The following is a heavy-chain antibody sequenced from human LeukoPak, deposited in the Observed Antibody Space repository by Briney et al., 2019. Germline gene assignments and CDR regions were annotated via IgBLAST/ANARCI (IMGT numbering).Heavy chain of an antibody. CDR3: ARDQDYYDSSGYRYYFDY. V-gene: IGHV3-21*01. CDR2: ISSSSSYI. Sequence: GGSLRLSCAASRFTFSSYSMNWVRQAPGKGLEWVSSISSSSSYIYYADSVKGRFTISRDNAKNSLYLQMNSLRAEDTAVYYCARDQDYYDSSGYRYYFDYWGQGTLVTVSS. D-gene: IGHD3-22*01. CDR1: RFTFSSYS. J-gene: IGHJ4*02.